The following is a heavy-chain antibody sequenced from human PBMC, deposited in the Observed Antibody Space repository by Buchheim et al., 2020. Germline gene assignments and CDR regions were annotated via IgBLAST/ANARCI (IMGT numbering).Heavy chain of an antibody. D-gene: IGHD3-22*01. V-gene: IGHV4-59*01. Sequence: QVQLQESGPGLVKPSETLSLTCTVSGGSISSYYWSWIRQPPGKGLEWIGYIYYSGSTNYNPSLKSRVTISVDTSKNQFSLKLSSVTAADTAVYYCARDPGGVVNAFDIWGQGT. CDR2: IYYSGST. CDR3: ARDPGGVVNAFDI. J-gene: IGHJ3*02. CDR1: GGSISSYY.